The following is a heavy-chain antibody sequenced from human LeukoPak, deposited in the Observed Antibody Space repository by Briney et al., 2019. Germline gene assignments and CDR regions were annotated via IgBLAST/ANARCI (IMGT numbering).Heavy chain of an antibody. CDR2: IYWSGTT. CDR1: GGSIRDSSYQ. V-gene: IGHV4-39*01. J-gene: IGHJ4*02. Sequence: SETLSLSCTVSGGSIRDSSYQWGWIRQSPGKGLQWIGNIYWSGTTYYNRSLKRRVTISVDTSRDQLSLRQPSVTAADAGVYYCVCGYRYGRPLPYYFDSWGQGTLVPVSS. D-gene: IGHD5-18*01. CDR3: VCGYRYGRPLPYYFDS.